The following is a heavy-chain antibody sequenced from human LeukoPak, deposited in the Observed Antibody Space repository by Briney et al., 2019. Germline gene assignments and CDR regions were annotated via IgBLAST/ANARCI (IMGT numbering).Heavy chain of an antibody. CDR2: ISSSSSYI. J-gene: IGHJ5*02. CDR3: ARDSKSIVGATGWFDP. V-gene: IGHV3-21*01. CDR1: GFTFSSYS. Sequence: GGSLRLSCAASGFTFSSYSMNWVRQAPGKGLEWVSSISSSSSYIYYADSVKGRFTISRDNSKNTLYMQMNSLRAEGTAVYYCARDSKSIVGATGWFDPWGQGTLVTVSS. D-gene: IGHD1-26*01.